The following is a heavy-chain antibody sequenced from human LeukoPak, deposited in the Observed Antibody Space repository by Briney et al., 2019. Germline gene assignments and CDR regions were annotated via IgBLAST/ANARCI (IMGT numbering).Heavy chain of an antibody. CDR3: ARDSVPSCMVPYYHHYGLDV. J-gene: IGHJ6*02. Sequence: GGSLRLSCVASGFTFHEHGIHWVRQTPGKGLQWVSLIGADGVDTYYADSVKGRFTISRDNSKHSLFLQMDNLRPEDTALYYCARDSVPSCMVPYYHHYGLDVWGQGTAVTVS. CDR2: IGADGVDT. CDR1: GFTFHEHG. V-gene: IGHV3-43*02. D-gene: IGHD2-2*01.